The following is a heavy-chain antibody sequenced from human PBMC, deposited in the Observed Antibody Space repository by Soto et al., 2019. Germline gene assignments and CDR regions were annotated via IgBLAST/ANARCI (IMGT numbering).Heavy chain of an antibody. CDR3: ARVTAAAGTQYYYYGMDV. Sequence: SVKVSCKASGGTFSSYAISWVRQAPGQGLEWMGGIIPIFGTANYAQKFQGRVTITADESTSTAYMELSSLRSEDTAVYYCARVTAAAGTQYYYYGMDVRGQGTTVTVSS. CDR2: IIPIFGTA. V-gene: IGHV1-69*13. J-gene: IGHJ6*02. D-gene: IGHD6-13*01. CDR1: GGTFSSYA.